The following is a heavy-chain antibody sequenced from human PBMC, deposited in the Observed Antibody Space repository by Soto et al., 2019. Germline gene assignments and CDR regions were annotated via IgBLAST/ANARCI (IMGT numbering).Heavy chain of an antibody. CDR2: IFSNDEK. Sequence: QVTLKESGPVLVKPTEPLTLTCTVSGFSLSNARMGVSWIRQPPGKALEWLAHIFSNDEKSYSTSLKSRLTTSKDTSKSKVVITMTNMDPGDTATYYCARHGRGVGARPLDYWGQGTLVTVSS. CDR3: ARHGRGVGARPLDY. CDR1: GFSLSNARMG. V-gene: IGHV2-26*01. D-gene: IGHD1-26*01. J-gene: IGHJ4*02.